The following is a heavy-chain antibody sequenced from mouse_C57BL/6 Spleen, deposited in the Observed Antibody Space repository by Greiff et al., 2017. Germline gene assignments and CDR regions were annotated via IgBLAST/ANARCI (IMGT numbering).Heavy chain of an antibody. CDR1: GFTFSDAW. J-gene: IGHJ2*01. V-gene: IGHV6-6*01. Sequence: EVKLVESGGGLVQPGGSMKLSCAASGFTFSDAWMDWVRQSPEKGLEWVAEIRNKANNHATYYAESVKGRFTISRDDSKSSVYPQMNSLRAEDTGIYYCTRGYYYGSSPYFDYWGQGTTLTVSS. CDR2: IRNKANNHAT. D-gene: IGHD1-1*01. CDR3: TRGYYYGSSPYFDY.